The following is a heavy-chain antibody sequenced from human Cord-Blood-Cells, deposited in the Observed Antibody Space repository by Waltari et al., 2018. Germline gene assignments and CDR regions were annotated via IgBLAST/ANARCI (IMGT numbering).Heavy chain of an antibody. CDR2: IYPGDSDT. CDR1: GYTCTSSC. D-gene: IGHD7-27*01. J-gene: IGHJ6*03. Sequence: EVQLVQSGAEVKKPGESLKISCKGSGYTCTSSCTGWVRQPPGKGLEWMGIIYPGDSDTRYSPSFQGQVTNSADKSISTAYLQWSSLKASDTAMYYCARLKPGDPYYYYYMDVWGKGTTVTVSS. CDR3: ARLKPGDPYYYYYMDV. V-gene: IGHV5-51*01.